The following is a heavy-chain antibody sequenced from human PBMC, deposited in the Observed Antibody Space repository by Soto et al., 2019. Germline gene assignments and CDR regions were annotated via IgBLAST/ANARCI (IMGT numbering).Heavy chain of an antibody. CDR3: ARNTVRGVIQKTSYYYGMDV. D-gene: IGHD3-10*01. J-gene: IGHJ6*02. Sequence: ASVKVSCKASGYTFTGYYMHWVRQAPGQGLEWMGWINPNSGGTNYAQKFQGWVTMTRDTSISTAYMELSRLRSDDTAVYYCARNTVRGVIQKTSYYYGMDVWGQGTTVTVSS. V-gene: IGHV1-2*04. CDR2: INPNSGGT. CDR1: GYTFTGYY.